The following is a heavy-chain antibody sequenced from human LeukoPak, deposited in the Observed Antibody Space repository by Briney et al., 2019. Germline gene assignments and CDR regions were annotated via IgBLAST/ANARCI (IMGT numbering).Heavy chain of an antibody. CDR1: GFPFSSYA. D-gene: IGHD2-2*01. J-gene: IGHJ4*02. CDR2: ISGSGGST. V-gene: IGHV3-23*01. CDR3: ATDCSSTSCFDY. Sequence: GGSLRLSCAASGFPFSSYAMSWVRQAPGKGLEWVSAISGSGGSTYYADSVKGRFTISRDNSKNTLYLQMNSLRAEDTAVYYCATDCSSTSCFDYWGQGTLVTVSS.